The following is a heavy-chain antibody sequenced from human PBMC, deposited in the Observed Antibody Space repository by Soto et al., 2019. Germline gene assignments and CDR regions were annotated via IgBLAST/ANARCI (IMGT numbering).Heavy chain of an antibody. Sequence: EVRLVQSGGGLVQPGGSLRLSCAASLFIVSDNYMSWVRQAPGKGLEWVSLIYSGGVTDYAESVKGRFTISRDNSKNTPYLQMNSLKPEDTGIYYCATRMTTAPYWGQGTVVTVSS. J-gene: IGHJ4*02. D-gene: IGHD4-17*01. V-gene: IGHV3-66*01. CDR1: LFIVSDNY. CDR3: ATRMTTAPY. CDR2: IYSGGVT.